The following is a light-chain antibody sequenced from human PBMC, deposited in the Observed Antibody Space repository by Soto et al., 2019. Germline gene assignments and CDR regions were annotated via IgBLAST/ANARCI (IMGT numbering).Light chain of an antibody. Sequence: DIQMTQSPSSLSASVGDRVIITCQASQDIKKYLNWYQQKPGKAPKLLIYETSNLETGVPSRFSGSGSGTDFTFTISTLQSEDLETYYCQQYDHIPLTLGPRTKVDI. CDR3: QQYDHIPLT. CDR2: ETS. CDR1: QDIKKY. V-gene: IGKV1-33*01. J-gene: IGKJ3*01.